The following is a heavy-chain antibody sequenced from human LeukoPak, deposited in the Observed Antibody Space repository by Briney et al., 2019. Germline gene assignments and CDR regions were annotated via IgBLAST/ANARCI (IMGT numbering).Heavy chain of an antibody. V-gene: IGHV1-2*02. CDR3: ARGQIVGATALDY. CDR1: GYTFTGHY. D-gene: IGHD1-26*01. Sequence: GASVKVSCKASGYTFTGHYMHWVRQAPGQGLEWMGWINPNSGDTKYALNFLGRVTMTRDTSISTAYMELSSLRSDDTAVYYCARGQIVGATALDYWGQGTLVTVSS. J-gene: IGHJ4*02. CDR2: INPNSGDT.